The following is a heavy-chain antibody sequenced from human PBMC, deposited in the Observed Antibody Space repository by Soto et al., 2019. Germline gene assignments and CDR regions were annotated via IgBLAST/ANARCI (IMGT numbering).Heavy chain of an antibody. J-gene: IGHJ3*02. CDR1: GYTFTGYY. Sequence: ASVKVSCKASGYTFTGYYMHWVRQAPGQGLEWMGWINPNSGGTNYAQKFQGWVTMTRDTSISTAYMELSRLRSDDTAVYYCARIHDYGDSNDAFDIWGQGTMVTVSS. CDR3: ARIHDYGDSNDAFDI. CDR2: INPNSGGT. D-gene: IGHD4-17*01. V-gene: IGHV1-2*04.